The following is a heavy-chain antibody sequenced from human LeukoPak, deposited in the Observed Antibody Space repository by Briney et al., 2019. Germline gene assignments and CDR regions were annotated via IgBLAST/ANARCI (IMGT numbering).Heavy chain of an antibody. CDR2: INHSGST. CDR1: GFTFSDHA. CDR3: ARGRRIMITFGGVIAPSGFGY. D-gene: IGHD3-16*02. Sequence: PGGSLRLSCAASGFTFSDHAMSWIRQPPGKGLEWIGEINHSGSTNYNPSLKSRVTISVDTSKNQFSLKLSSVTAADTAVYYCARGRRIMITFGGVIAPSGFGYWGQGTLVTVSS. J-gene: IGHJ4*02. V-gene: IGHV4-34*01.